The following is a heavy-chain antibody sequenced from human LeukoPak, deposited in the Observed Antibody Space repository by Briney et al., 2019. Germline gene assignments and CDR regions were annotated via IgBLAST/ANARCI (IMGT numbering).Heavy chain of an antibody. J-gene: IGHJ3*02. CDR2: ISSSSIYI. V-gene: IGHV3-21*01. CDR3: ARGRDGYNLVDAFDI. CDR1: GFTFSSYS. D-gene: IGHD5-24*01. Sequence: GGSLRLSCAASGFTFSSYSMNWVRQAPGKGLEWVPSISSSSIYIYYADSLKGRFTISRDNAKNSLYLQMNSLRAEDTAVYYCARGRDGYNLVDAFDIWGQGIMVTVSS.